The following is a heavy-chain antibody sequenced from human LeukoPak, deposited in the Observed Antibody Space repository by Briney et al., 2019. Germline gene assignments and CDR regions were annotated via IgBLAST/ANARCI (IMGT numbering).Heavy chain of an antibody. CDR3: ARRATPTGTAENDY. CDR2: INHSGST. J-gene: IGHJ4*02. Sequence: SETLSLTCAVYGGSFSGYYWSWIRQPPGKGLEWIGEINHSGSTNYNPPLKSRVTISVDTSKNRFSLKLSSVTAADTAVYYCARRATPTGTAENDYWGQGTLVTVSS. D-gene: IGHD1-1*01. CDR1: GGSFSGYY. V-gene: IGHV4-34*01.